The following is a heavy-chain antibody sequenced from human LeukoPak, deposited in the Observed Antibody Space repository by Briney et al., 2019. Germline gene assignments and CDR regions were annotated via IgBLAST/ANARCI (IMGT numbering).Heavy chain of an antibody. D-gene: IGHD6-13*01. CDR3: ARDTYSSSWYYYYYYMDV. Sequence: SETLSPTCTVSGGSISSYYWSWIRQPAGKGLEWIGRIYTSGSTNYNPSLKSRVTMSVDTSKNQFSLKLSSVTAADTAVYYCARDTYSSSWYYYYYYMDVWGKGTTVTVSS. CDR2: IYTSGST. J-gene: IGHJ6*03. V-gene: IGHV4-4*07. CDR1: GGSISSYY.